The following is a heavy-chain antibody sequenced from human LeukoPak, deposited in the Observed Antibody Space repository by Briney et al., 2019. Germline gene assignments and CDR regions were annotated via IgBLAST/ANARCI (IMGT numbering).Heavy chain of an antibody. Sequence: GGSLRLSCAASGFTFSSYAMSWVRQAPGKGLEWVSAISGSGGSTYYADSVKGRFTISRDNSKNTLYLQMNSLRAEDTAVYYCAKDSPLGITFGGVIVIPTFDYWGQGTLVTVSS. CDR2: ISGSGGST. J-gene: IGHJ4*02. D-gene: IGHD3-16*02. V-gene: IGHV3-23*01. CDR3: AKDSPLGITFGGVIVIPTFDY. CDR1: GFTFSSYA.